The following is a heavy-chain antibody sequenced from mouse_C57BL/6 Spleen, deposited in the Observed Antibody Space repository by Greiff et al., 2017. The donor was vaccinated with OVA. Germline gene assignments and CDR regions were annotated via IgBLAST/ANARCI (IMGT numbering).Heavy chain of an antibody. CDR2: FDPSDSYT. D-gene: IGHD2-4*01. V-gene: IGHV1-50*01. Sequence: QVQLQQPGAELVKPGASVKLSCKASGYTFTSYWLQWVKQRPGQGLEWIGEFDPSDSYTNYNQKFKGKATVTVDTSSSTAYMQLSSLTSEDSEVYYCARREDYDDGYWCFDVWGKGTTVTVSA. J-gene: IGHJ1*03. CDR1: GYTFTSYW. CDR3: ARREDYDDGYWCFDV.